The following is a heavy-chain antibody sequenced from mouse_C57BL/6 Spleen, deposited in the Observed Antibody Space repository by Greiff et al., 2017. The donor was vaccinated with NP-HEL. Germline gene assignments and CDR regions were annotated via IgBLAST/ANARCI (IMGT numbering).Heavy chain of an antibody. V-gene: IGHV1-42*01. CDR1: GYSFTRYY. CDR3: ARTPHLAY. Sequence: VQLQQSGPELVKPGASVKISCKASGYSFTRYYMNWVKQSPEKSLEWIGEINPSTGGTTYNQKFKAKATLTVDKSSSTAYMQLKSLTSEDSAVYYCARTPHLAYWGQGTLVTVSA. J-gene: IGHJ3*01. CDR2: INPSTGGT.